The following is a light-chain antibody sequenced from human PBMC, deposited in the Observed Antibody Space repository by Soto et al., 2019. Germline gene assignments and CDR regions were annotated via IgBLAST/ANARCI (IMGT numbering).Light chain of an antibody. V-gene: IGKV1-5*03. J-gene: IGKJ2*01. CDR1: QSVSGW. Sequence: EIQMTQSPSTLSASVGDRVAISCRASQSVSGWLAWYQQQTGKVPNLLIYHASTLEDGVPSRFSGSGSGTEFTLTISSLQPDDSATYYCQHYNDYSYTFGPGTNLEIK. CDR2: HAS. CDR3: QHYNDYSYT.